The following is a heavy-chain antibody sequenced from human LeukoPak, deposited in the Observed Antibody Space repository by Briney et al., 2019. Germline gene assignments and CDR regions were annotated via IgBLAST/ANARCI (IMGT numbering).Heavy chain of an antibody. J-gene: IGHJ4*02. Sequence: QTGGSLRLSCAASGFTFSSYWMSWVRQAPGKGLEWVANIKQDGSEKYYVDSVKGRFTISRDNAKNSLYLQMNSLRAEDTAVYYCASFRYYYGSGSHYWGQGTLVTVSS. CDR2: IKQDGSEK. D-gene: IGHD3-10*01. CDR3: ASFRYYYGSGSHY. CDR1: GFTFSSYW. V-gene: IGHV3-7*01.